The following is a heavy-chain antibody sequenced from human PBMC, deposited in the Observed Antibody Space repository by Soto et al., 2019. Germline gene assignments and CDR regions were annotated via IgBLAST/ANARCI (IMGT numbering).Heavy chain of an antibody. Sequence: QVQLVESGGGVVQPGRSLRLSCAASGFTFSSYAMHWVRQAPGKGLEWVAVISYDGSNKYYADSVKGRFTISRDNSKNTLYLQMNSLRAEDTAVYYCARPKYLPPVRGVIIPPHCGMDVWGQGTTVTVSS. CDR3: ARPKYLPPVRGVIIPPHCGMDV. V-gene: IGHV3-30-3*01. D-gene: IGHD3-10*01. CDR2: ISYDGSNK. J-gene: IGHJ6*02. CDR1: GFTFSSYA.